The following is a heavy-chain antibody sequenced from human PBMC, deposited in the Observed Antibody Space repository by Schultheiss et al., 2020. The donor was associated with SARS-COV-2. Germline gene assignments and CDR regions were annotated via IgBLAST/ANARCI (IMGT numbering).Heavy chain of an antibody. CDR1: GFTVSCIY. V-gene: IGHV3-33*08. J-gene: IGHJ4*02. D-gene: IGHD1-1*01. Sequence: GGSLRLSCVASGFTVSCIYMSWVRQAPGKGLEWVAVIWYDGSNKYYADSVKGRFTISTDISKNTLYLQMNSLRAEDTAVYYCARGQLDFDYWGQGSLVTVSS. CDR2: IWYDGSNK. CDR3: ARGQLDFDY.